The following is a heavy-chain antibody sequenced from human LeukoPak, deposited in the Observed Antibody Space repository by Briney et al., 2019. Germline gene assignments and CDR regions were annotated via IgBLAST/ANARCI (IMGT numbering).Heavy chain of an antibody. CDR3: ARFTTMNRGAMFDP. J-gene: IGHJ5*02. D-gene: IGHD3-10*01. CDR2: IYHTGGT. V-gene: IGHV4-30-4*01. Sequence: PSQTLSLTCTVSGGSISVDDYYWGWIRQPPGKGLEWIGHIYHTGGTHDNPSLKNRLIISIDTSNNQFSLKLTSVTAADTAVYYCARFTTMNRGAMFDPWGQGTLVTVSA. CDR1: GGSISVDDYY.